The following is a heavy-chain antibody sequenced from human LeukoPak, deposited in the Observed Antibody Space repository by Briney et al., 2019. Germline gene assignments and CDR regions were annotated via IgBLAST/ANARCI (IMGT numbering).Heavy chain of an antibody. Sequence: SVKVSCKALGPTFRTYAISGVRQAPGQGLEWMGGIIPIFGTANYAQKFPGRVTITADESTSTDYMDQRSPRSEDTAVYYCARDPFHRAVTAILGDWGQGTLVTVSS. J-gene: IGHJ1*01. CDR3: ARDPFHRAVTAILGD. V-gene: IGHV1-69*13. D-gene: IGHD2-21*02. CDR1: GPTFRTYA. CDR2: IIPIFGTA.